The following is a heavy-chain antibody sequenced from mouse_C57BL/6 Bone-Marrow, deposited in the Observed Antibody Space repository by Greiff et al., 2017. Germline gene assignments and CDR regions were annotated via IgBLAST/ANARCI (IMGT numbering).Heavy chain of an antibody. D-gene: IGHD1-1*01. CDR3: TPSSYDFDY. CDR2: IDPETGGT. J-gene: IGHJ2*01. Sequence: QVQLKESGAELVRPGASVTLSCKASGYTFTDYEMHWVKQTPVHGLEWIGAIDPETGGTAYNQKFKGKAILTADKSSSTAYMELRSLPSEDSAVYYGTPSSYDFDYCGQGTTLTVSS. V-gene: IGHV1-15*01. CDR1: GYTFTDYE.